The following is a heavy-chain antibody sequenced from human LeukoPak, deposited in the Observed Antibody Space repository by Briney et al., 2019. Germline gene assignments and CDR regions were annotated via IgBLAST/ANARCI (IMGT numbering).Heavy chain of an antibody. Sequence: ASVKVSCKASEYTFSVYHIHWVRQAPGQGLEWMGWITPNSGGTKYAQRFQGRVTMTRDTSISTAYIDLSSLGSDDTAIFYCVRKSATRRTSEFDYWGQGTPVTVSS. CDR1: EYTFSVYH. D-gene: IGHD2-15*01. V-gene: IGHV1-2*02. CDR2: ITPNSGGT. CDR3: VRKSATRRTSEFDY. J-gene: IGHJ4*02.